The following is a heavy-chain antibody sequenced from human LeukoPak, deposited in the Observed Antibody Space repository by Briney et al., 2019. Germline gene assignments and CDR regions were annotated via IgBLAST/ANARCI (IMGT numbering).Heavy chain of an antibody. J-gene: IGHJ4*02. V-gene: IGHV4-59*01. CDR1: GASITSYY. Sequence: PSETLSLTCTVSGASITSYYWSWIRQPPGKGLEWIGFIYYSGSTNYNPSLKSRVTISVDTSKNQFSLKLRSVTAADTAVYYCARDRYSYGYWGQGTLVTVSS. CDR2: IYYSGST. D-gene: IGHD5-18*01. CDR3: ARDRYSYGY.